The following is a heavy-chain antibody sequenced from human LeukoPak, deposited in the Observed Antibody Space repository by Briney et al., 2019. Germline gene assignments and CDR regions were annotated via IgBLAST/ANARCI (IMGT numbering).Heavy chain of an antibody. CDR1: GFTFSNAW. CDR2: IKQDGSEK. D-gene: IGHD3-16*01. V-gene: IGHV3-7*01. J-gene: IGHJ4*02. CDR3: ARERRGVWGSPTRGYFDY. Sequence: GGSLRLSCAASGFTFSNAWMIWVRQAPGKGLEWVANIKQDGSEKYYVDSVKGRFTISRDNAKNSLYLQMNSLRAEDTAVYYCARERRGVWGSPTRGYFDYWGQGTLDTVSS.